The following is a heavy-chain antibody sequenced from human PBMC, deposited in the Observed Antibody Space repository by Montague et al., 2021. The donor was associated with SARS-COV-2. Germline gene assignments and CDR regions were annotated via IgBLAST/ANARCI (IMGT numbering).Heavy chain of an antibody. J-gene: IGHJ6*02. CDR2: IYSGGST. CDR3: ARDRYFAWLLSYGMDV. CDR1: GFTVSSNY. D-gene: IGHD3-9*01. V-gene: IGHV3-66*01. Sequence: SLRLSCAASGFTVSSNYMSWVRQAPGKGLEWVSVIYSGGSTYYADSVKGRFTISRDNSKNTLYLQMNSLRAEDTAVYYCARDRYFAWLLSYGMDVWGQGTTVTVSS.